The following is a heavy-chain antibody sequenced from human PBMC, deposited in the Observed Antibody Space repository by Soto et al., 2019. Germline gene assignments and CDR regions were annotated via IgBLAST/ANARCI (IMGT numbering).Heavy chain of an antibody. D-gene: IGHD2-2*01. J-gene: IGHJ6*02. CDR1: GGTFSSYA. CDR3: ARDRDIVVVPAATRHYYYGMDV. V-gene: IGHV1-69*13. CDR2: IIPIFGTA. Sequence: GASVKVSCKASGGTFSSYAISWVRQAPGQGLEWMGGIIPIFGTANYAQKFQGRVTITADESTSTAYMELSSLRSEDTAVYYCARDRDIVVVPAATRHYYYGMDVWGQGTTVTAP.